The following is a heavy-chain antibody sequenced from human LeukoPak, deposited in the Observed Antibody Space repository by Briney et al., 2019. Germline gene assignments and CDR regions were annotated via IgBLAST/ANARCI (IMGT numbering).Heavy chain of an antibody. V-gene: IGHV1-8*01. J-gene: IGHJ3*02. D-gene: IGHD5-18*01. CDR3: ARVYSYGSLHAFDI. CDR1: GYTFTSYD. CDR2: MNPNSGNT. Sequence: ASVKVSCKASGYTFTSYDINWVRQATGQGREWMGWMNPNSGNTGYAQKFQGRVTMTRNTSISTAYMELSSLRSEDTAVYYCARVYSYGSLHAFDIWGQGTMVTVSS.